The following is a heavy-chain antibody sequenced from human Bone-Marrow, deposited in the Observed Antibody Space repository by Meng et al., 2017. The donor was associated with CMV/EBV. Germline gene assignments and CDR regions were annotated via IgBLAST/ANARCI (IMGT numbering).Heavy chain of an antibody. CDR3: ARDTVLDY. D-gene: IGHD4-11*01. Sequence: VRLGPTGVEVKKTWARVKVGCKASGYTFPSYGVSGVRQAPGQGVGSMGWISAYNGNTISAQKLQGRVTLTTDTATSTAYMGLGSVRSDDTAVYYCARDTVLDYWGQGTLVTVSS. CDR2: ISAYNGNT. V-gene: IGHV1-18*01. CDR1: GYTFPSYG. J-gene: IGHJ4*02.